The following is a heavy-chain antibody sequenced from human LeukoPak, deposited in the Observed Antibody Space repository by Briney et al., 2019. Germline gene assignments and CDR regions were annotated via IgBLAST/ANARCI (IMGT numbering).Heavy chain of an antibody. J-gene: IGHJ6*04. CDR1: GFTFSSYG. V-gene: IGHV3-30*02. Sequence: GGSLRLSCAASGFTFSSYGMHWVRQAPGKGLEWVAFIRYDRRNQYYADSVKGRFTISRDNAKNSLYLQMNSLRAEDTAVYYCAELGITMIGGVWGKGTTVTISS. CDR2: IRYDRRNQ. D-gene: IGHD3-10*02. CDR3: AELGITMIGGV.